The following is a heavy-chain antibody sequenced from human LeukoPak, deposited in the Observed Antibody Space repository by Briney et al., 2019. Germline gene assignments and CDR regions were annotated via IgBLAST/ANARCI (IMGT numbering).Heavy chain of an antibody. CDR2: MSYSESS. CDR1: GDSISSSDYY. V-gene: IGHV4-39*07. D-gene: IGHD3-10*01. J-gene: IGHJ4*01. CDR3: ARERSGVVRGVIDN. Sequence: SETLSLTCTVSGDSISSSDYYWGWIRQPPGKGLEWIGSMSYSESSYYNPSLESRVTISVDTSKYQFSLNLNSVTAADTAVYYCARERSGVVRGVIDNWGHGTLLTVSS.